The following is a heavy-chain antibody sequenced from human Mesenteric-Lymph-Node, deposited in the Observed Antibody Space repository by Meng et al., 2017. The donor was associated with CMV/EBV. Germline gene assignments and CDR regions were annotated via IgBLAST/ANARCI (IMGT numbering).Heavy chain of an antibody. D-gene: IGHD6-19*01. Sequence: ASVKVSCKASGYIFSDYTISWLRQAPGQGLEWMAMINPSGDGAKYAQKFQGRVTMTRDTSTSTLYMELSSLRSEDTAVYYCARDVSDSSGWYYFDYWGQGTLVTVSS. J-gene: IGHJ4*02. CDR3: ARDVSDSSGWYYFDY. CDR1: GYIFSDYT. CDR2: INPSGDGA. V-gene: IGHV1-46*01.